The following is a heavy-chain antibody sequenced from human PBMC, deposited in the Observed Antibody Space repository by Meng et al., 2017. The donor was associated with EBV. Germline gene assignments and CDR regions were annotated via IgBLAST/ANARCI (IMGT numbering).Heavy chain of an antibody. D-gene: IGHD3-22*01. CDR2: ISPYNGNT. CDR3: ARDGRLYDTPSPFDY. J-gene: IGHJ4*02. Sequence: QVQRGQSGAEVKKPGASVKVSCKASGYTFTSYGISWVRQAPGQGLEWMGWISPYNGNTNYAQKLQGRVTMTTDTSTSTAYMELRSLRSDDTAVYYCARDGRLYDTPSPFDYWGQGTLVTVSS. V-gene: IGHV1-18*01. CDR1: GYTFTSYG.